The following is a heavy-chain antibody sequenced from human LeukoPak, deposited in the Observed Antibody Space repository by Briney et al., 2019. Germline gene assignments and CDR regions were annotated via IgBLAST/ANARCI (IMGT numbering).Heavy chain of an antibody. J-gene: IGHJ4*02. V-gene: IGHV1-2*02. D-gene: IGHD4-17*01. CDR2: INPNSGGT. Sequence: ASVKVSCKASGYTFTSYYMHWVRQAPGQGLECMGWINPNSGGTNYAQKFQGRVTMTRDTSISTAYMELSRLRSDDTAVYYCARDPSYGDYVKYYFDYWGQGTLVTVSS. CDR1: GYTFTSYY. CDR3: ARDPSYGDYVKYYFDY.